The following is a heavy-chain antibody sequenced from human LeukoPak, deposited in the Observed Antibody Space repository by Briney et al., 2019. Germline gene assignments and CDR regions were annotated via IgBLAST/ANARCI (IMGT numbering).Heavy chain of an antibody. V-gene: IGHV3-64D*06. CDR2: ISGSGNGFSI. CDR3: VEDFGRIRGTPDS. D-gene: IGHD1-26*01. CDR1: GFVFTIYT. Sequence: GGSLRLSCSASGFVFTIYTMYWVRQAPGKGPEYVSTISGSGNGFSIYYADSVKGRFTISRDDSKSILYLQMNGLRSEDTAVYYCVEDFGRIRGTPDSWGQGTLVTVSS. J-gene: IGHJ4*02.